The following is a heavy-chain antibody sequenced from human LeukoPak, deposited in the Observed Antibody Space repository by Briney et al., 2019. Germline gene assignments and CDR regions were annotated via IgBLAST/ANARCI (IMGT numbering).Heavy chain of an antibody. CDR3: AKAGSGSGSLDY. CDR2: IWYDGSNK. J-gene: IGHJ4*02. D-gene: IGHD1-26*01. CDR1: GFTFSSYG. Sequence: GGSLRLSCAASGFTFSSYGMHWVRQAPGKGLEWVAVIWYDGSNKYYADSVKGRFTISRDNSKNTLYLQMNSLRAEDTAVHYCAKAGSGSGSLDYWGQGTLVTVSS. V-gene: IGHV3-30*02.